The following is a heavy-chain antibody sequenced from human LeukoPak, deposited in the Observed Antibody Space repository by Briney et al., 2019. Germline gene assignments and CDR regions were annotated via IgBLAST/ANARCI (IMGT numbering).Heavy chain of an antibody. D-gene: IGHD4-17*01. CDR3: AKSRDYGPGGNRFFNN. Sequence: PGGSLRLSCAASGFAFSTYAMSWVRQAPGKGLEWVSAIDAPGNNAYYADSVRGRYIISRDNSKGTLILQMNSLRAEDTAVYYCAKSRDYGPGGNRFFNNWGQGTLVSVSS. CDR2: IDAPGNNA. CDR1: GFAFSTYA. J-gene: IGHJ4*02. V-gene: IGHV3-23*01.